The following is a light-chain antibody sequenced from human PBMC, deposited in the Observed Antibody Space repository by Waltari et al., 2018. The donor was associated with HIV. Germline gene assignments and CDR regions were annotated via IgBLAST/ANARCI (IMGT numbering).Light chain of an antibody. Sequence: QSALTQSASVSGSPGQSITISCTHTSSAVGAYPLFSWYQQLPGEVPKLLIVEVTKRPSGVSTRFSGSKSANTASLTISGLQAEDEADYYCCSYAGSGLVFGGGTKLTVL. J-gene: IGLJ3*02. CDR3: CSYAGSGLV. V-gene: IGLV2-23*02. CDR2: EVT. CDR1: SSAVGAYPL.